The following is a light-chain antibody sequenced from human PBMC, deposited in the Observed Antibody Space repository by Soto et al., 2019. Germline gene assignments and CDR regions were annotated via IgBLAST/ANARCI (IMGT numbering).Light chain of an antibody. CDR1: QHVSSN. J-gene: IGKJ2*01. CDR3: QQYNNCPYT. CDR2: RAS. Sequence: EIVMTQSPATLSASPGESATLSCRASQHVSSNFAWYRQKPGQAPTLLIYRASTRSTGIPARFRGSGSGTEFTLTISSLQSEDFAVYYCQQYNNCPYTFGQGTKLEIK. V-gene: IGKV3-15*01.